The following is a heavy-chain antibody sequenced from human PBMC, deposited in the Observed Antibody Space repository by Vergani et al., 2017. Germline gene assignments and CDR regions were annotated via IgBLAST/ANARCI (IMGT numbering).Heavy chain of an antibody. CDR2: INHSGST. CDR1: GGSFSGYY. V-gene: IGHV4-34*01. J-gene: IGHJ6*02. CDR3: ARVTYYYGSGSYYGYYYCGMDV. Sequence: QVQLQQWGAGLLKPSETLSLTCAVYGGSFSGYYWSWIRQPPGKGLEWIGEINHSGSTNYNPSLKSRVTISVDTSKNQFSLKLSSVTAADTAVYYCARVTYYYGSGSYYGYYYCGMDVWGQGTTVTVSS. D-gene: IGHD3-10*01.